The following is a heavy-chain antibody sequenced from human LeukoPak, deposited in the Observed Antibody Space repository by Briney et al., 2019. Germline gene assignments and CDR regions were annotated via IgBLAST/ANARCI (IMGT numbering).Heavy chain of an antibody. J-gene: IGHJ4*02. Sequence: PGGSLRLSCAASGFTFSNYGMHWVRQAPGKGLEWVALISYDGSNKYYTDSVKGRFTISRDNSKNTQWLQMNSLRPDDTAVYYCAKGPYRSSSGGSKIDFWGQGTLVTVSS. V-gene: IGHV3-30*18. D-gene: IGHD6-6*01. CDR3: AKGPYRSSSGGSKIDF. CDR1: GFTFSNYG. CDR2: ISYDGSNK.